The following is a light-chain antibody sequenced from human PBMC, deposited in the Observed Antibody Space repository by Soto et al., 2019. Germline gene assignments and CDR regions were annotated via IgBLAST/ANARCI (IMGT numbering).Light chain of an antibody. Sequence: VQMTQSPSSLSASVGDRVTITCRASQDVYTFLAWYRQRPCRAPEPLIYDASTLQAGLPSRFSGAGFGTHFILTISSLQPEDVATYYCQHYNKAPWTFGQGTKG. CDR2: DAS. CDR3: QHYNKAPWT. CDR1: QDVYTF. V-gene: IGKV1-27*01. J-gene: IGKJ1*01.